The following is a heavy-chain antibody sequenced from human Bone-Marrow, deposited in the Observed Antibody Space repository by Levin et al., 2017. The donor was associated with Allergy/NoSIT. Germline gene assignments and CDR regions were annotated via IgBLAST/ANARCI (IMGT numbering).Heavy chain of an antibody. D-gene: IGHD3-3*01. Sequence: GESLKISCAASGFTFSSYSMNWVRQAPGKGLEWVSSISSSSSYIYYADSVKGRFTISRDNAKNSLYLQMNSLRAEDTAVYYCARVSYDFWSGYPEGGDYWGQGTLVTVSS. CDR2: ISSSSSYI. CDR1: GFTFSSYS. V-gene: IGHV3-21*01. CDR3: ARVSYDFWSGYPEGGDY. J-gene: IGHJ4*02.